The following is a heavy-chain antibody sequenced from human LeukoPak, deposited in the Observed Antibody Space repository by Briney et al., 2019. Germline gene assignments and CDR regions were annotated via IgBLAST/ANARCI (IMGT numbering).Heavy chain of an antibody. D-gene: IGHD3-22*01. CDR3: ARINYYYDSSGPRGAFDI. Sequence: SETLSLTCTVSGGSISSSSYYCGWIRQPPGKGLEWIGSIYYSGNTYYNPSLKSRVSISVDTSKNQFSLKLSSVTAADTAVYYCARINYYYDSSGPRGAFDIWGQGTMVTVSS. CDR2: IYYSGNT. V-gene: IGHV4-39*01. J-gene: IGHJ3*02. CDR1: GGSISSSSYY.